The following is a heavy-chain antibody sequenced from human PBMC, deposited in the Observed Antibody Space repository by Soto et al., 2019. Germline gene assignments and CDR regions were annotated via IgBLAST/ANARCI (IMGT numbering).Heavy chain of an antibody. J-gene: IGHJ4*02. CDR2: TYYSGKT. CDR3: ARSGHTFGGVV. V-gene: IGHV4-61*01. D-gene: IGHD3-16*01. Sequence: PSETLSPTCRVSSGHAVSVGYVSSGSYFWSWIRRPPGKDLEFIGYTYYSGKTYYNPSPKSRVTMSVDTSNNQFSLKLSSVTAADTAIYYCARSGHTFGGVVWGQGILVTVSS. CDR1: SGHAVSVGYVSSGSYF.